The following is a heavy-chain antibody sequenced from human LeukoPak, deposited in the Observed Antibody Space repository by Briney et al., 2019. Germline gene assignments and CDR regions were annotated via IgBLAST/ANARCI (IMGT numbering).Heavy chain of an antibody. CDR2: INSDGSSI. V-gene: IGHV3-74*03. J-gene: IGHJ3*02. CDR1: GFTFSSHW. D-gene: IGHD3-10*01. CDR3: ARAYGSGTYGAFDI. Sequence: GGSLRLSCAASGFTFSSHWMHWVRHDGGKGLVLVSRINSDGSSIVSADSVKGRFTISRDNAKNTLSLHMNSLRGEHTAVYYWARAYGSGTYGAFDIWGQGTKVTVSS.